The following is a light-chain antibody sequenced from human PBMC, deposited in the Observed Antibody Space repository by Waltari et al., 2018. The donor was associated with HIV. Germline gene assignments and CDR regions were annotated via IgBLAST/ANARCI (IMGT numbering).Light chain of an antibody. J-gene: IGLJ1*01. CDR3: SSNPTIDTLV. V-gene: IGLV2-14*03. CDR1: SSGFIVSDY. Sequence: QSALTQPASVSGSPGQSITISCTGTSSGFIVSDYVAWYQQHPGRAPELLIYDCNTRASGVAGLFSGSKSGNTASLTIFGLQAEDEADYYCSSNPTIDTLVFGTGTKVTVL. CDR2: DCN.